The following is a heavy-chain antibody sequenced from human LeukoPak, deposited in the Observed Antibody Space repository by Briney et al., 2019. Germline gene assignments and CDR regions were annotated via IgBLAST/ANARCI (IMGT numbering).Heavy chain of an antibody. CDR3: AKDLVGSPVPPRAFDV. Sequence: GGSLRLSCAASGFTFSHYAMSWVRQAPGRGLEWVSGIFGETTYYAESVKGRFTISRDNSRDTLYLQMNSLRVDDTALYYCAKDLVGSPVPPRAFDVWGQGTEVSVSS. CDR1: GFTFSHYA. V-gene: IGHV3-23*01. CDR2: IFGETT. J-gene: IGHJ3*01.